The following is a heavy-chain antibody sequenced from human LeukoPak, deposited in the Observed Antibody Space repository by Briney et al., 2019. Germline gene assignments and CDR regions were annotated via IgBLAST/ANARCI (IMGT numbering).Heavy chain of an antibody. V-gene: IGHV4-4*07. CDR1: GGSISSYY. CDR3: ARDLVGASPGAFDI. D-gene: IGHD1-26*01. CDR2: IYTSGST. Sequence: PSETLSLTCTVSGGSISSYYWSWIRQPAGKGLEWIGRIYTSGSTNYNPSLKSRVTMSVDTSKNQFSLKLSSVTAADTAVYYCARDLVGASPGAFDIWGQGTMVTVSS. J-gene: IGHJ3*02.